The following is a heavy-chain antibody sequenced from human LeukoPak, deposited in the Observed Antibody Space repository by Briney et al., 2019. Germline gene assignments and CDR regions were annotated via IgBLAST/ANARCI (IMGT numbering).Heavy chain of an antibody. J-gene: IGHJ4*02. CDR1: GYTFTGYY. Sequence: GASVKVSCKASGYTFTGYYIHWVRQAPGQGLEWMGWINPNSGGTNYAQKFQGRVTMTRDTSIRTAYMELSRLRSDDTAMYYCARYYIEGRCFDHWGQGTLVTVSS. CDR2: INPNSGGT. CDR3: ARYYIEGRCFDH. D-gene: IGHD3-10*01. V-gene: IGHV1-2*02.